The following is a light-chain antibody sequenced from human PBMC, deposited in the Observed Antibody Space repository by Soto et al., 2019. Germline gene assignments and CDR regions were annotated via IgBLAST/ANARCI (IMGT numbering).Light chain of an antibody. V-gene: IGLV2-14*01. CDR3: SSYTSSSTHWV. CDR1: SSDVGGYNY. Sequence: QSALTQPASVSGSPGQSITISCTGTSSDVGGYNYVSWYQQHPGKAPKLMIYEVSNRTSGVSNRFSCSKSGNTASLTISGLQAEDEADYYCSSYTSSSTHWVFGAGTQLTVL. CDR2: EVS. J-gene: IGLJ3*02.